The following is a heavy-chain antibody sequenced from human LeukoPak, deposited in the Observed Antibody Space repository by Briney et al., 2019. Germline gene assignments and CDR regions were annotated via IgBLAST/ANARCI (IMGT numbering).Heavy chain of an antibody. CDR1: GGSISSYY. J-gene: IGHJ6*02. Sequence: PSETLSLTCTVSGGSISSYYMSWIRQPAGKGLEWIGRIYTSGSTNYNPSLKSRVTMSVDTSKNQFSLKLSCLTAADTAVYYCARGPLRVVVTAMGQNMLGYGVDICGQGETVTVSS. D-gene: IGHD2-21*02. V-gene: IGHV4-4*07. CDR2: IYTSGST. CDR3: ARGPLRVVVTAMGQNMLGYGVDI.